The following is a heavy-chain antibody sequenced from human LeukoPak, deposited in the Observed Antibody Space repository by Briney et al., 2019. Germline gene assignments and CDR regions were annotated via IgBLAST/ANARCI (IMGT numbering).Heavy chain of an antibody. CDR3: GKKSVGTSQGGAFDI. J-gene: IGHJ3*02. V-gene: IGHV3-21*01. D-gene: IGHD1-26*01. CDR1: GFTFSAHS. Sequence: RGSLRLSCAASGFTFSAHSMNWVRQAPGKGLEWVASISSRSSYIYYGGSVKGRFTVSRDNARNSVYLQMNSLRVEDTAVYYCGKKSVGTSQGGAFDIWGQGTMVTVSS. CDR2: ISSRSSYI.